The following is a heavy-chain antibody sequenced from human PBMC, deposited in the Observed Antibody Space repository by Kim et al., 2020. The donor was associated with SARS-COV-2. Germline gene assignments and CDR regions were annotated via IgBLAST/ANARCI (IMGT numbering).Heavy chain of an antibody. Sequence: DSVKGRFTVSRDNAEDSVYLQLNGLRAEDTAVYYCGRVHYYDSSGYYGLDGWGQGTLVTVSS. D-gene: IGHD3-22*01. V-gene: IGHV3-11*04. CDR3: GRVHYYDSSGYYGLDG. J-gene: IGHJ4*02.